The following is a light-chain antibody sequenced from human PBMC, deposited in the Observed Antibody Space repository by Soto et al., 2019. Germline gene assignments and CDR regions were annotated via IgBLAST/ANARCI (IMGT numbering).Light chain of an antibody. CDR1: QTISSW. CDR2: KAS. V-gene: IGKV1-5*03. J-gene: IGKJ1*01. CDR3: QHYKSYSEA. Sequence: DIQMTQSPSTLSGSVGDRVTITCRASQTISSWLARYQQTPGKASKLLIYKASTLKSGVPSRFSGSRSGTEFTLTISSLQPDDFAPYYCQHYKSYSEAFGQGTTVDIK.